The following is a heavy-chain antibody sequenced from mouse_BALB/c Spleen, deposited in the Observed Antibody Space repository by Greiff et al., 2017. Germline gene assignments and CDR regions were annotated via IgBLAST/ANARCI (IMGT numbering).Heavy chain of an antibody. CDR2: IDPENGNT. J-gene: IGHJ4*01. Sequence: EVQLHQSGPELVKPGALVKISCKASGYTFTSYDINWVKQRPGPGLEWIGWIDPENGNTIYDPKFQGKASITADTSSNTAYLQLSSLTSEDTAVYYCAERQLGHAGYAMDYWGQGTSVTVSS. CDR1: GYTFTSYD. D-gene: IGHD3-2*01. V-gene: IGHV14-1*02. CDR3: AERQLGHAGYAMDY.